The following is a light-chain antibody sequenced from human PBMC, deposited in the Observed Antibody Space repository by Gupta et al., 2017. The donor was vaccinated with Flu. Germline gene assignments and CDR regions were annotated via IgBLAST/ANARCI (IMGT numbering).Light chain of an antibody. V-gene: IGKV3-15*01. CDR3: QQYNNWPWT. CDR2: GAS. Sequence: EIVMTQSPATLSVSPGERATLSCRASQSVSSNLAWYQQNPGQAPRLLIYGASTRATGIPARFSGSGSGTEFTLTISSLQSEDFAVYYGQQYNNWPWTFGQGTKVEIK. J-gene: IGKJ1*01. CDR1: QSVSSN.